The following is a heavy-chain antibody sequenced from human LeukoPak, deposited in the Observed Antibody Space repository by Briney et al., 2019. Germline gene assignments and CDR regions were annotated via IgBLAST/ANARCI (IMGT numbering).Heavy chain of an antibody. CDR3: ARYDILTGYSFPPPFDY. CDR1: GYTFTGYY. J-gene: IGHJ4*02. CDR2: INPNSGGT. V-gene: IGHV1-2*06. Sequence: ASVKVSCKASGYTFTGYYMHWVRQAPGQGLEWMGRINPNSGGTNYAQKFQGRVTITRDTSISTAYMELSRLRSDDTAVYYCARYDILTGYSFPPPFDYWGQGTLVTVSS. D-gene: IGHD3-9*01.